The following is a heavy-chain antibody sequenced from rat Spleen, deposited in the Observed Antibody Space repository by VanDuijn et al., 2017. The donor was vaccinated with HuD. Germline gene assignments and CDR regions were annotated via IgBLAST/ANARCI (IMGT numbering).Heavy chain of an antibody. V-gene: IGHV5-7*01. J-gene: IGHJ2*01. CDR2: ISYDGSST. CDR1: GFTFSNYD. CDR3: ARSVFDY. Sequence: EVQLVESGGGLVQPGRYMKLSCAASGFTFSNYDMAWVRQAPKKGLEWVATISYDGSSTNYRDSVKGRFTISRDNAKSTLYLQMDSLKSEDTATYYCARSVFDYWGQGVMVTVSS.